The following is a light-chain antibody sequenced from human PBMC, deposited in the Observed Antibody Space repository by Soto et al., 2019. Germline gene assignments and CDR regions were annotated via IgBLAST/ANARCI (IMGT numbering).Light chain of an antibody. CDR2: DAS. CDR3: QQFKSFPLT. J-gene: IGKJ4*01. V-gene: IGKV1-9*01. Sequence: DIQLTQSPSFLSASVGDRVTITCRASQGIDNSLAWYQQKPGNAPRLLIYDASTLQRGVPSIFSGSGSGTEFTLTINSLQPEDFATYYCQQFKSFPLTFGGGTKVDIK. CDR1: QGIDNS.